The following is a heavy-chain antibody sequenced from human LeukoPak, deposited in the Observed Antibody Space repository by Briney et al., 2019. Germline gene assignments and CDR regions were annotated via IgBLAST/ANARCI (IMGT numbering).Heavy chain of an antibody. V-gene: IGHV1-18*01. J-gene: IGHJ4*02. CDR2: ISASNGNT. CDR1: GYTFITYG. D-gene: IGHD6-19*01. Sequence: ASVKVSCKASGYTFITYGISWVRQAPGQGLEWMGWISASNGNTKYAQKFLGRVTMTTDTSTSTAYMDRRSLTSDDTAVYYCAKDKGLSSGWYDWGQGTLVTVSS. CDR3: AKDKGLSSGWYD.